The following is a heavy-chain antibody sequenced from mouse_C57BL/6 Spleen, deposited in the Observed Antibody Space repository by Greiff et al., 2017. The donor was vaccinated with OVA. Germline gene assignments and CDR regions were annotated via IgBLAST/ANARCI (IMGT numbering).Heavy chain of an antibody. Sequence: EVKLQQSGPELVKPGASVKISCKASGYTFTDYYMNWVKQSHGKSLEWIGDINPNNGGTSYNQKFKGKATLTVDKSSSTASMELRSLTSEDSAVYYCASLYFDVWGTGTTVTVSS. CDR1: GYTFTDYY. J-gene: IGHJ1*03. V-gene: IGHV1-26*01. CDR3: ASLYFDV. CDR2: INPNNGGT.